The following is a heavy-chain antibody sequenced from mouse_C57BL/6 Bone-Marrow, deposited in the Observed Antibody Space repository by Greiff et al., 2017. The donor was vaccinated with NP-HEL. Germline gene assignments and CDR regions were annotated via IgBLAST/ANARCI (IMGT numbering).Heavy chain of an antibody. D-gene: IGHD1-1*01. CDR3: TTWGDGSREDY. CDR1: GFDIKDDY. V-gene: IGHV14-4*01. CDR2: IDPENGDT. J-gene: IGHJ2*01. Sequence: VQLQQSGAELVRPGASVKLSCTASGFDIKDDYMHWVKQRPEQGLEWIGWIDPENGDTEYASKFQGKATITADTSSNTAYLQLSSLTSEDTAVYYCTTWGDGSREDYWGQGTTLTVSS.